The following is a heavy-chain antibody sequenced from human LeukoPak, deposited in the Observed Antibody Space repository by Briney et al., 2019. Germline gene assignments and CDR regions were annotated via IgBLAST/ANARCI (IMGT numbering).Heavy chain of an antibody. Sequence: PGGSLRLSCAASGFTFSSYGMHWVRQAPGKGLEWVAVISYDGSNQFYGDSVKGRFTISRDKSKNTLDLQMNSLRPEDTAVYYCAKGHYYDTYGQYSYAEYWGQGILVTVSS. D-gene: IGHD3-22*01. CDR3: AKGHYYDTYGQYSYAEY. CDR1: GFTFSSYG. J-gene: IGHJ4*02. V-gene: IGHV3-30*18. CDR2: ISYDGSNQ.